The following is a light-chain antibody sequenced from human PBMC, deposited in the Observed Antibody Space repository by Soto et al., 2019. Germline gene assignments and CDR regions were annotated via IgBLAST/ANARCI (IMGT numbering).Light chain of an antibody. CDR1: SSDVGGYNY. CDR3: SSYAGSNNLV. J-gene: IGLJ2*01. CDR2: EVS. V-gene: IGLV2-8*01. Sequence: QSALTQPPSASGSPGQSVTISCTGTSSDVGGYNYVSWYQQHPGKAPKLMIYEVSKTPSGVPDRFSVSKSGNTASLTVSGLQAEDEADYYCSSYAGSNNLVFGGGTKLTVL.